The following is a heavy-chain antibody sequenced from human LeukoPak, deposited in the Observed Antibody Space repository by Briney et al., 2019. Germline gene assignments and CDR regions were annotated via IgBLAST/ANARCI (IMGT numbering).Heavy chain of an antibody. CDR2: INHSGST. D-gene: IGHD1-7*01. CDR1: GGSFSGYY. CDR3: ATGNYNKPFDY. J-gene: IGHJ4*02. Sequence: PSETLSLTCAVYGGSFSGYYWSWIRQPPGKGLEWIGEINHSGSTNYNPSLKSRVTISVDTSKNQFSLKLSSVTAADTAVYYCATGNYNKPFDYWGQGTLVTVSS. V-gene: IGHV4-34*01.